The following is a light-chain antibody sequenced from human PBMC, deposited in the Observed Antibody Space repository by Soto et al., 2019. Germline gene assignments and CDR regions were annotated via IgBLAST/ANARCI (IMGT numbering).Light chain of an antibody. Sequence: ETVMTQSPATLSVSPGERATLSFMASQSVNSNLAWYQQKLGQAPRVLIYGASTRATGIPDRFSGSGSGTEFILTISSLQSEDFAVYYCQQRSNWPWTFGQGNKVDI. CDR3: QQRSNWPWT. CDR2: GAS. CDR1: QSVNSN. V-gene: IGKV3-15*01. J-gene: IGKJ1*01.